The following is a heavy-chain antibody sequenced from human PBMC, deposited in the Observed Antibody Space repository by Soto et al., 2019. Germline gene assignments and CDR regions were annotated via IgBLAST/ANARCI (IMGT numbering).Heavy chain of an antibody. CDR1: GGSVSSGSYY. CDR3: ARVRLRLMVPDWFDP. CDR2: IYYSGST. J-gene: IGHJ5*02. D-gene: IGHD5-12*01. V-gene: IGHV4-61*01. Sequence: SETLSLTCTVSGGSVSSGSYYWSWIRQPPGKGLEWIGYIYYSGSTNYNPSLKSRVTISVDTSKNQFSLKLSSVTAADTAVYYCARVRLRLMVPDWFDPRGQGTLVTVSS.